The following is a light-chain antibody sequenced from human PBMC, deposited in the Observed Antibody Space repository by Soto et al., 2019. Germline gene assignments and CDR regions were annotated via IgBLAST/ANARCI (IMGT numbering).Light chain of an antibody. Sequence: EIVMTPSPGTLSVSPVERATLSCRASQNISGTYLAWYQQKPGQAPRLLIYSSSSRAAGVSDRFSGSGSGTDFSLTISRLEPEDFAMYYCQQYGRSPTWTFGQGTKVDIK. CDR1: QNISGTY. J-gene: IGKJ1*01. V-gene: IGKV3-20*01. CDR3: QQYGRSPTWT. CDR2: SSS.